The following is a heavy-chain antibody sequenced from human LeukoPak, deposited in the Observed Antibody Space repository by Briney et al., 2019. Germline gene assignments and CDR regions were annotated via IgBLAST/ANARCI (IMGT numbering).Heavy chain of an antibody. V-gene: IGHV1-2*02. CDR3: ARDEVGPFDY. CDR2: FNPNSGGT. J-gene: IGHJ4*02. D-gene: IGHD1-26*01. CDR1: GYTFTDYY. Sequence: GASVKVSRKASGYTFTDYYTHWVRQAPGQGLEWMGWFNPNSGGTNYAQKFQGRVTMTRDTSISTAYMELSSLRADDTAVYYCARDEVGPFDYWGQGTLVTVSS.